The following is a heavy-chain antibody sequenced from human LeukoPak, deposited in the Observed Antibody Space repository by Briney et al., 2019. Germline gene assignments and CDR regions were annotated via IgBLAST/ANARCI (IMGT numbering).Heavy chain of an antibody. CDR1: GFTFSSYA. D-gene: IGHD2-21*01. CDR3: ASDQHTS. V-gene: IGHV3-30*04. J-gene: IGHJ5*02. Sequence: PGGSLRLPCAASGFTFSSYAMHWVRQAPGKGLEWVAVISYDGSNKYYADSVKGRFTVSRDNSKNTLYLQMNSLRAEDTAVYYCASDQHTSWGQGTLVTVSS. CDR2: ISYDGSNK.